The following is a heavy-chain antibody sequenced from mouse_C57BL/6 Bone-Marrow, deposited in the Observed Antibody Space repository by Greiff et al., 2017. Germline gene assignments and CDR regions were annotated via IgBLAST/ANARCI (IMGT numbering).Heavy chain of an antibody. D-gene: IGHD2-5*01. V-gene: IGHV1-55*01. CDR1: GYTFTSYW. J-gene: IGHJ2*01. CDR2: IYPGSGST. CDR3: ARSRFYSNSGGFDY. Sequence: QVQLQQPGAELVKPGASVKMSCKASGYTFTSYWITWVKQRPGQGLEWIGDIYPGSGSTNYNEKFKSKATLTVDTSSSTAYMQLSSLTSEDSAVYYGARSRFYSNSGGFDYWGQGTTLTVSS.